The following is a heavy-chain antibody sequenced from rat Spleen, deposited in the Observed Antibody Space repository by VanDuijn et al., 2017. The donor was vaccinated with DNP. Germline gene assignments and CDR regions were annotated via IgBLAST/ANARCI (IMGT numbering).Heavy chain of an antibody. J-gene: IGHJ2*01. Sequence: EVQVVESGGGLVQPGRSMKLSCAASGFTFSDYGMAWVLQAPTKGLEWVASISTGGGNTYYRDSVKGRFTISRDNAKSSLYLQMDSLRSEDTATYYCTTGSARDWGQGVMVTVSS. V-gene: IGHV5-25*01. CDR1: GFTFSDYG. CDR2: ISTGGGNT. CDR3: TTGSARD. D-gene: IGHD4-3*01.